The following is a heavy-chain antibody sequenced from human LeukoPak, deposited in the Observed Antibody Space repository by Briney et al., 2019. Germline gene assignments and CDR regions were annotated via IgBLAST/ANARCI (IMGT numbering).Heavy chain of an antibody. CDR2: ISGGGGNT. D-gene: IGHD6-13*01. J-gene: IGHJ4*02. CDR1: GFSFSIYA. Sequence: GGSLRLSCAASGFSFSIYAMHWVRQAPGKGLEWVSVISGGGGNTYYADSVKGRFTISRDKSKNTVDLQMNSLRAEDTAIYYCARDGSSSSYYFDYWGQGTLVTVSS. CDR3: ARDGSSSSYYFDY. V-gene: IGHV3-23*01.